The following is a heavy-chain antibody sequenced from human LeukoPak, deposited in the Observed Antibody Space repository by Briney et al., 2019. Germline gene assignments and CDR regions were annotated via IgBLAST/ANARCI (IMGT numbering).Heavy chain of an antibody. V-gene: IGHV1-69*05. CDR1: GGTFSSYA. CDR3: ATCKYQLLWFDP. CDR2: IIPIFGTA. D-gene: IGHD2-2*01. J-gene: IGHJ5*02. Sequence: SVKVSCKASGGTFSSYAISWVRQAPGQGLEWMGGIIPIFGTANYAQKFQGRVTITTDESTSTAYMELSSLRSEDTAVYYCATCKYQLLWFDPWGQGALVTVSS.